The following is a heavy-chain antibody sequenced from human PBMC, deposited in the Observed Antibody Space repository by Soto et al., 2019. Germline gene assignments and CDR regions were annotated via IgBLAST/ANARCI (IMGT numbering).Heavy chain of an antibody. CDR2: MNPNSGNT. V-gene: IGHV1-8*02. Sequence: ASVKVSCKASGYTFTSYDINWVRQATGQGLEWMGWMNPNSGNTGYAQKFQGRVTMTRNTSISTAYMELSSLRSEDTAVYYCARVAISHCSSTSCYDAFDIWGQGTMVTVSS. CDR1: GYTFTSYD. D-gene: IGHD2-2*01. CDR3: ARVAISHCSSTSCYDAFDI. J-gene: IGHJ3*02.